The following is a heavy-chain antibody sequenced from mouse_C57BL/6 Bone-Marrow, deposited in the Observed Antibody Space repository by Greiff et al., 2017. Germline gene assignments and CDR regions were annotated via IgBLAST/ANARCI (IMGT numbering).Heavy chain of an antibody. CDR1: GYTFTDYY. CDR2: INPNNGGT. Sequence: VQLKESGPELVKPGASVKISCKASGYTFTDYYMNWVKQSHGKSLEWIGDINPNNGGTSYNQKFKGKATLTVDKSSSTAYMGLRSLTSEDSAVYYCARSGQGPYYDYWGQGTTLTVSS. CDR3: ARSGQGPYYDY. J-gene: IGHJ2*01. D-gene: IGHD3-3*01. V-gene: IGHV1-26*01.